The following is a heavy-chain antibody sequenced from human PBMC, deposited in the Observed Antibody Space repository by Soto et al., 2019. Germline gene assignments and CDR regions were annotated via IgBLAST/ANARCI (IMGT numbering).Heavy chain of an antibody. D-gene: IGHD6-13*01. CDR3: AKQIPAAGSDY. J-gene: IGHJ4*02. V-gene: IGHV3-23*01. Sequence: RLSGAASGFTFRSYAMNWVRQAPGKGLEWVSAISPGGGSPYYTDSVKGRFTISRDNSKNTLYLQMNSLRAEDTAVYYCAKQIPAAGSDYWGQGTLVTVSS. CDR1: GFTFRSYA. CDR2: ISPGGGSP.